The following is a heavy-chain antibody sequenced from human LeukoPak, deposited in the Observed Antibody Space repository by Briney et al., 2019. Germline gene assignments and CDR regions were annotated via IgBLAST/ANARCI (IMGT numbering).Heavy chain of an antibody. J-gene: IGHJ4*02. V-gene: IGHV3-7*04. CDR1: GFTFSTCW. CDR2: IKGDGSEK. D-gene: IGHD5-18*01. Sequence: PGGSLRLSCAASGFTFSTCWMSWVRQAPGKGLEWVAIIKGDGSEKAYVDSVKGRFSISRDNAENSLYLQMSSLRAEDTAVYYCARVDTAMVIDYWGQGTLVTVSS. CDR3: ARVDTAMVIDY.